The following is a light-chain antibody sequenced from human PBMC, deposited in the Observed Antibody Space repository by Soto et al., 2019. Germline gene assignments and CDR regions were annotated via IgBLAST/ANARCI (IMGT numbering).Light chain of an antibody. CDR2: AAS. V-gene: IGKV1-27*01. J-gene: IGKJ2*01. CDR1: QGISNY. CDR3: QRYNTGPPDT. Sequence: DIQMTQSPSSLSASVGDRVTITCRASQGISNYLAWYQQKPGKAPKLLIYAASTLLSGVPSRFSGSGSGRDFTLTISSLQPEDVATYYCQRYNTGPPDTFGQGTKLEIK.